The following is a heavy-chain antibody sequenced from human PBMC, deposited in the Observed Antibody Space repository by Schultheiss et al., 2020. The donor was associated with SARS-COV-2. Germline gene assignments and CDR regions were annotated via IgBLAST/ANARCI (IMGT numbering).Heavy chain of an antibody. J-gene: IGHJ6*03. CDR2: IYYSGST. V-gene: IGHV4-31*01. Sequence: SETLSLTCTVSGGSISSGGYYWSWIRQPPGKGLEWIGYIYYSGSTYYNPSLKSLVTISVDTSKNQFSLKLSSVTAADTAVYYCARAVEYSSSSDFYYYYYMDVWGKGTTVTVSS. D-gene: IGHD6-6*01. CDR1: GGSISSGGYY. CDR3: ARAVEYSSSSDFYYYYYMDV.